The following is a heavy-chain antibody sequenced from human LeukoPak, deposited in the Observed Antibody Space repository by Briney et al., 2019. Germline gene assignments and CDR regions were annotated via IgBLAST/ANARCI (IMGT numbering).Heavy chain of an antibody. CDR2: IYYSGST. D-gene: IGHD3-3*01. J-gene: IGHJ2*01. CDR1: GGSISSYY. V-gene: IGHV4-59*01. Sequence: SETLSFTCTVSGGSISSYYWSWIRQPPGKGLEWIGYIYYSGSTNYNPSLKSRVTISVDTSKNQFSLKLSSVTAADTAVYYCARTPDFWSGYYYWYFDLWGRGTLVTVSS. CDR3: ARTPDFWSGYYYWYFDL.